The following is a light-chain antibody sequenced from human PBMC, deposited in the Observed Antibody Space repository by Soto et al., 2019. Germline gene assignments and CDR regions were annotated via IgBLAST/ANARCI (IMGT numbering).Light chain of an antibody. Sequence: DIVLTQSPGTLSLSPGERATLSCRASQSVSSYLAWYQQKPGQAPRLLIYDASNRATGIPARFSGSGSGTDFTLTISSLEPEDFAVYYCQQRSNWPPNTFGPGTKVDIK. CDR2: DAS. J-gene: IGKJ3*01. CDR3: QQRSNWPPNT. V-gene: IGKV3-11*01. CDR1: QSVSSY.